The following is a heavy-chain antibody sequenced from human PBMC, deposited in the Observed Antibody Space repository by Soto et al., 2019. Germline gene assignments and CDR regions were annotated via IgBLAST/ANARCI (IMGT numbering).Heavy chain of an antibody. V-gene: IGHV1-58*02. D-gene: IGHD3-3*01. J-gene: IGHJ6*02. CDR1: GFTFTSSA. CDR2: IVVGSGNT. Sequence: SVKVSCKASGFTFTSSAIQWVRQARGQRLEWIGWIVVGSGNTNYAQKFQERVTITRDMSTSTAYMELSSLRSEDTAVYYCARDLRITTYYYYGMDVWGQGTTVTVSS. CDR3: ARDLRITTYYYYGMDV.